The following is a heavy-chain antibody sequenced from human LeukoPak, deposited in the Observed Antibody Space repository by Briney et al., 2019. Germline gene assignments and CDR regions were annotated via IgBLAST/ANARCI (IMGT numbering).Heavy chain of an antibody. V-gene: IGHV4-59*08. J-gene: IGHJ6*03. Sequence: SETLSLTCSVSNGSFSTYYWGWIRQPPGKRLEWIGYIFSSESSNTNYNPSLNGRVTISVDTSKNQFSLTLNSMTAADTAVYYCARVGDGYYYYYYMDVWGKGTTVTVSS. CDR1: NGSFSTYY. D-gene: IGHD5-24*01. CDR3: ARVGDGYYYYYYMDV. CDR2: IFSSESSNT.